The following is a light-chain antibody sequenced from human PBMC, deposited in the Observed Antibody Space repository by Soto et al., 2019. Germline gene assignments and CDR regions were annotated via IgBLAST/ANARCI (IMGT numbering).Light chain of an antibody. CDR2: AAS. CDR1: QVISTS. J-gene: IGKJ5*01. Sequence: GESVTITCRASQVISTSLAWYQVKPGKAPKLLIYAASTLESGVPSRFSATVSGTEFSLTITSLQPEDFGTYYCQQLFDSPSTFGQGTRLEIK. V-gene: IGKV1-9*01. CDR3: QQLFDSPST.